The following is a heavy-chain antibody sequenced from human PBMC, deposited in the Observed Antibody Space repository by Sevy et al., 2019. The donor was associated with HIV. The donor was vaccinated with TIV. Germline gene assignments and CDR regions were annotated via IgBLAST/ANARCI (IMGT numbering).Heavy chain of an antibody. Sequence: GGSLRLSCAASRFILSDYYMSWIRQAPGKGLEWISHISGSGDTIYYADSVKGRFTISRDNTKNSLYLQMNSLRAEDTAVYYCARDHVKDGDLGDYYYFAMDVWGQGTTVTVSS. CDR2: ISGSGDTI. J-gene: IGHJ6*02. D-gene: IGHD3-16*01. CDR1: RFILSDYY. V-gene: IGHV3-11*01. CDR3: ARDHVKDGDLGDYYYFAMDV.